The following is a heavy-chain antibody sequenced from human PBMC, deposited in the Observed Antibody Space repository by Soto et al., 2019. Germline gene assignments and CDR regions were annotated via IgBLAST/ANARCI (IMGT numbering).Heavy chain of an antibody. CDR2: IDESGVS. Sequence: QLQLQESGPRLVKPSETLSLTCTVSGGPIRSSSHYWGWIRQSPGTGLEWIGSIDESGVSYYNPSLKSRVTISVDTSKNQFALKLISVTGADSAIYYCAREGGYVDYWGQGTLVTVSS. CDR3: AREGGYVDY. V-gene: IGHV4-39*02. J-gene: IGHJ4*02. D-gene: IGHD1-1*01. CDR1: GGPIRSSSHY.